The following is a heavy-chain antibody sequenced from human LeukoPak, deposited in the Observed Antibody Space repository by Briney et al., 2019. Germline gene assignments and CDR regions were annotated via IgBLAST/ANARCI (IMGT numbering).Heavy chain of an antibody. J-gene: IGHJ4*02. CDR2: ISGSGGST. D-gene: IGHD3-22*01. V-gene: IGHV3-23*01. CDR1: GITLSNYG. CDR3: AKRGVVIRVILVGFHKEAYYFDS. Sequence: GGSLRLSCVVSGITLSNYGMSWVRQAPGKGLEWVAGISGSGGSTNYADSVKGRFTISRDNPKNTLYLQMNSLRAEDTAVYFCAKRGVVIRVILVGFHKEAYYFDSWGQGALVTVSS.